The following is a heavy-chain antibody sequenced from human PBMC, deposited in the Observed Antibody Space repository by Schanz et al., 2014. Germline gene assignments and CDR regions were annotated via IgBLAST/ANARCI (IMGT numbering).Heavy chain of an antibody. V-gene: IGHV3-23*01. J-gene: IGHJ4*02. CDR2: ISGSGGST. CDR1: GFTFSTYA. Sequence: EVQLLDSGGGLVQPGGSLRLSCAASGFTFSTYAMSWVRQAPGKGLEWVSAISGSGGSTYYADSVKGRFTISRDNSKNTLYRQMNSLRAEDTAVYYCARANYRRKINFDYWGRGTLVTVSS. CDR3: ARANYRRKINFDY. D-gene: IGHD3-10*01.